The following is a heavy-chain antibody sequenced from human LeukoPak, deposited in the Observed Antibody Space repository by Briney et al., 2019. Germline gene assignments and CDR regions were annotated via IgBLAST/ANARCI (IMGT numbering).Heavy chain of an antibody. CDR3: ARDDDGRGYYGHFGA. J-gene: IGHJ5*02. D-gene: IGHD3-22*01. Sequence: GGSLRLSCAAPGFTLTTYGMNWVRQAPGKGLEWLSYISATSGTIYYAVSVKGRFTISRDNAKNSLYLQMNSLRDEDTALYYCARDDDGRGYYGHFGAWGRGTLVTVSS. V-gene: IGHV3-48*02. CDR1: GFTLTTYG. CDR2: ISATSGTI.